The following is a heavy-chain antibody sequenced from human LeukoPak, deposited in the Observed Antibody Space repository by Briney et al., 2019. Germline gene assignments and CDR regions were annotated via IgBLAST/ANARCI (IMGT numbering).Heavy chain of an antibody. CDR1: GYTFTDYY. J-gene: IGHJ5*02. CDR3: AREPMVRDFNWFDP. CDR2: INPNSGGT. V-gene: IGHV1-2*06. D-gene: IGHD3-10*01. Sequence: ASVKVSCKASGYTFTDYYIHWVRQAPGQGLEWMGRINPNSGGTNNEQKFQGRVTMTRDTSISTACMELSGLTSDDTAVYYCAREPMVRDFNWFDPWGQGILVTVSS.